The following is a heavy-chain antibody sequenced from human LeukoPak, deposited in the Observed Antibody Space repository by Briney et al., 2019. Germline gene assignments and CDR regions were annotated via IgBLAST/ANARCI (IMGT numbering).Heavy chain of an antibody. CDR1: GFTFSSYS. J-gene: IGHJ4*02. CDR3: AKGTRDAGYYFDN. CDR2: IRVGGEA. D-gene: IGHD1-7*01. V-gene: IGHV3-23*01. Sequence: PGGSLRLSCAASGFTFSSYSMNWVRQAPGKGLEWVSAIRVGGEAHYADSVKGRFTISRDNSENTLYLQMSGLRAEDTAVYYCAKGTRDAGYYFDNWGQGTLVIVSS.